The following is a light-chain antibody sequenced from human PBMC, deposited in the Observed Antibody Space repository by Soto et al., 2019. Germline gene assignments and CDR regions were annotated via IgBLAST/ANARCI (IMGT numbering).Light chain of an antibody. CDR1: SSDVGGYNY. CDR3: SSYTSSSASYV. Sequence: QSALTQPPSASGSPGQSVTISCTGTSSDVGGYNYVSWYQQHPGKAPKLMIYEVSNRPSGVSNRFSGSKSGNTASLTISGLQAEDEADYYCSSYTSSSASYVFGNGTKLTVL. CDR2: EVS. V-gene: IGLV2-14*01. J-gene: IGLJ1*01.